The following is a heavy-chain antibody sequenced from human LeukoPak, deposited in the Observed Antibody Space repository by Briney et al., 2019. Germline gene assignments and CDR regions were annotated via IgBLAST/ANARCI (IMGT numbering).Heavy chain of an antibody. J-gene: IGHJ6*03. V-gene: IGHV3-23*01. D-gene: IGHD2-21*01. CDR2: ISGSGGST. CDR1: GFTFSSYA. Sequence: GGSLRLSCAASGFTFSSYAMSWVRQAPGKGLEWVSAISGSGGSTYYADSVKGRFTISRDNSKNTLYLQMNSLRAEDTAVYYCAKHQYCGGDCYPYYYYYMDVWGKGTTVTVS. CDR3: AKHQYCGGDCYPYYYYYMDV.